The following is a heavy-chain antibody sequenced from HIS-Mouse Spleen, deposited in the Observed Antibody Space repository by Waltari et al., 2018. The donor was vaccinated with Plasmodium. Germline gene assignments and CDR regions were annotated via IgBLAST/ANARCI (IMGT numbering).Heavy chain of an antibody. J-gene: IGHJ5*02. V-gene: IGHV4-31*03. Sequence: QVQLQESGPGLVKPSQTLSLPCSVSGGSISSGRYSLSWFRQHPGKGLEWIGYIYYSGSTYYNPSLKSRVTISVDTSKNQFSLKVNSVTAADTAVYYCARWVGNWFDPWGQGTLVTVSS. D-gene: IGHD1-26*01. CDR3: ARWVGNWFDP. CDR2: IYYSGST. CDR1: GGSISSGRYS.